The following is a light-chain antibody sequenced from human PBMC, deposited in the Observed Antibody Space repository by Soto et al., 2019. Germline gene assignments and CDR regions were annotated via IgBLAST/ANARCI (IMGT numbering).Light chain of an antibody. J-gene: IGKJ1*01. CDR3: KQYDKWPPRT. CDR2: GVY. V-gene: IGKV3D-15*01. CDR1: QSVSSN. Sequence: EIVMTQSPTILSVSPGERATLSCRASQSVSSNLAWFQQKPGQPPRLLMYGVYTRAPGTPARFSGSVSVTEFTHTISSLQSEDSAVYYCKQYDKWPPRTFGQGTKVEIK.